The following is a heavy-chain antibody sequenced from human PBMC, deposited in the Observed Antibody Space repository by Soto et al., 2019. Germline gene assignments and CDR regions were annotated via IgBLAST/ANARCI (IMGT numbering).Heavy chain of an antibody. V-gene: IGHV3-15*01. Sequence: GGSLRLSCVASGLTFNNAWMNWVRQAPGKGLEWVGRIRSKSDGGTTDYAAPVKGRFTISRDDSKNMVDLQMSSLRAEDTALYYCAKQRAGYGSRSDTFYFDFWGQGTLVTVSS. CDR2: IRSKSDGGTT. CDR3: AKQRAGYGSRSDTFYFDF. CDR1: GLTFNNAW. D-gene: IGHD3-10*01. J-gene: IGHJ4*02.